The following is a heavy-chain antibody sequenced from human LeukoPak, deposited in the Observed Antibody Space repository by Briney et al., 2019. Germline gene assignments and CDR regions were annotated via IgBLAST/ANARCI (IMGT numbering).Heavy chain of an antibody. CDR1: SGSISSSSYY. D-gene: IGHD4-23*01. CDR2: IYYSGST. V-gene: IGHV4-39*07. J-gene: IGHJ4*02. Sequence: PSETLSLTCTVSSGSISSSSYYWGWIRQPPGKGLEWIGSIYYSGSTYYSPSLKSRVTISVDTSKNQFSLKLSSVTAADTAVYYCVGGYSALLFDYWGQGTLVTVSS. CDR3: VGGYSALLFDY.